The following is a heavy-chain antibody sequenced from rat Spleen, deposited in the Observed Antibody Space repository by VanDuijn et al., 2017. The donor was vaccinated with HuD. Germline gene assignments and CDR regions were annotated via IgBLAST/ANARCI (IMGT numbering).Heavy chain of an antibody. CDR3: ARSSYGYNNNWFAY. CDR2: IWSGGST. D-gene: IGHD1-9*01. V-gene: IGHV2-16*01. Sequence: QVQLKESGPGLVQPSQTLSLTCTVSGFSLTSLGVSWVRQPPGKGLEWIGAIWSGGSTDYNSTLKSRMSISRDTSKSQVLLKMNRLQTEDTAMYFCARSSYGYNNNWFAYWGQGTLVTVSS. J-gene: IGHJ3*01. CDR1: GFSLTSLG.